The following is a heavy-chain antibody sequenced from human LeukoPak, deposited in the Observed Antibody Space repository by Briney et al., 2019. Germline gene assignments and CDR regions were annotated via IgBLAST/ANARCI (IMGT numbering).Heavy chain of an antibody. V-gene: IGHV3-48*03. CDR3: ARVPKSYRLAFDY. CDR2: ISSSGTTI. J-gene: IGHJ4*02. CDR1: GFTFSSDE. D-gene: IGHD3-16*02. Sequence: PGGSLRLSCAASGFTFSSDEMNWVRQAPVKGLKGVSYISSSGTTIYYADSVKGRFTVSRDNAKNSLYLQMNSLRAEDTAVYYCARVPKSYRLAFDYWGQGTLVTVSS.